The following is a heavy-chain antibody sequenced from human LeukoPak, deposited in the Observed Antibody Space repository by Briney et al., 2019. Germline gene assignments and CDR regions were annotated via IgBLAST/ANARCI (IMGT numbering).Heavy chain of an antibody. CDR1: GYTLTELS. CDR3: ATALVAGPTDAFDI. V-gene: IGHV1-24*01. CDR2: FDPEDGET. J-gene: IGHJ3*02. D-gene: IGHD6-19*01. Sequence: ASVKVSCKVSGYTLTELSMHWVRQAPGKGLEWMGGFDPEDGETIYAQKFQGRVTMTEDTSTDTAYMELSSLRSEDTAVYYCATALVAGPTDAFDIWGQGTMVTASS.